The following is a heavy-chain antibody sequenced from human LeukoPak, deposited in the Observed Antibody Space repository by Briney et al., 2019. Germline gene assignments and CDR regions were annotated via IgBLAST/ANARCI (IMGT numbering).Heavy chain of an antibody. CDR3: ARQHDSYHYYYVDV. J-gene: IGHJ6*03. Sequence: SETLSLTCTVSGYSISSGYYWIWIRQPPGKGLEWIGSLYHSDSIYYNSSLESRVTMSVDTSKNQFSLKLRFVTAADTAVYYCARQHDSYHYYYVDVWGKGTTVTVSS. CDR1: GYSISSGYY. D-gene: IGHD6-13*01. CDR2: LYHSDSI. V-gene: IGHV4-38-2*02.